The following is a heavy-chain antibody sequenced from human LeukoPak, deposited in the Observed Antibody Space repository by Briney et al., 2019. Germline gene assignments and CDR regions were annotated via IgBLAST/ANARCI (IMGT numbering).Heavy chain of an antibody. V-gene: IGHV4-34*01. J-gene: IGHJ4*02. D-gene: IGHD6-13*01. CDR3: ARSWFSTGPADY. Sequence: PSETLSLTCAVYGGSFSGYYWSWIRQPPGKGLEWIGEINHSGSTNYNPSPKSRVTISVDTSKNQFSLKLTSVTAADTAVYYCARSWFSTGPADYWGQGTLVTVSS. CDR2: INHSGST. CDR1: GGSFSGYY.